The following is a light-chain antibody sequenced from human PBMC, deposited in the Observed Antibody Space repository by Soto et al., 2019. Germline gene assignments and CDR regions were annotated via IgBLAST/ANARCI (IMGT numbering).Light chain of an antibody. CDR2: EVS. J-gene: IGLJ2*01. CDR1: SSDVGGYNY. V-gene: IGLV2-8*01. CDR3: SSYAVSKNLV. Sequence: QSALTQPPSASGSPGQSVTISCTGTSSDVGGYNYVSWYQQHPGKAPKLMIYEVSKRPSGVPDRFSGSKSGNTASLTVSGLQAEDEADYYCSSYAVSKNLVFGGGNKLTVL.